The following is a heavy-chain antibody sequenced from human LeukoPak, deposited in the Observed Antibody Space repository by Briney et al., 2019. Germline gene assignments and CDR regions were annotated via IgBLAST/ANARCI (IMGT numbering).Heavy chain of an antibody. J-gene: IGHJ4*02. CDR3: ARRFESGYYFAEYYFDY. CDR2: IYYSGST. V-gene: IGHV4-39*01. CDR1: GGSISSSSYY. Sequence: SETLSLTCTVSGGSISSSSYYWGWIRQPPGKGLEWIVSIYYSGSTYYNPSLKSRVTISVDTSKNQFSLKLSSVTAADTAVYYCARRFESGYYFAEYYFDYWGQGTLVTVPS. D-gene: IGHD3-3*01.